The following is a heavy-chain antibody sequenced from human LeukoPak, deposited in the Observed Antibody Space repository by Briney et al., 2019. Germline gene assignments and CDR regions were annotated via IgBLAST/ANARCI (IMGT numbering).Heavy chain of an antibody. D-gene: IGHD1-26*01. CDR1: GYTFTSYA. CDR3: ARGGDPTEFDP. J-gene: IGHJ5*02. V-gene: IGHV1-3*01. Sequence: ASVKVSCKASGYTFTSYAMHWVRQAPGQRLEWMGWINAGNGNTKYSQKFPGRVTITRDTSASTAYMELSSLRSEDTAVYYCARGGDPTEFDPWGQGTLVTVSS. CDR2: INAGNGNT.